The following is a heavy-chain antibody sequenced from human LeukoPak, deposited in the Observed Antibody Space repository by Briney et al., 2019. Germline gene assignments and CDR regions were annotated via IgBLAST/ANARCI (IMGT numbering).Heavy chain of an antibody. Sequence: ASVKVSCKVSGYTLTELSMHWVRQAPGKGLEWMGGFDPGDGETIYAQKFQGRVTMTEDTSTDTAYMELSSLRSEDTAVYYCATPVNDYGDYWRYFDLWGRGTLVTVSS. V-gene: IGHV1-24*01. CDR2: FDPGDGET. D-gene: IGHD4-17*01. J-gene: IGHJ2*01. CDR1: GYTLTELS. CDR3: ATPVNDYGDYWRYFDL.